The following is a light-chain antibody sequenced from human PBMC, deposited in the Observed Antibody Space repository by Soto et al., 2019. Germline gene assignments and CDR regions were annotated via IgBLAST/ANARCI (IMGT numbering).Light chain of an antibody. J-gene: IGLJ1*01. Sequence: SYELTQPPSVSVSPGQTASITCSGDKLGDKYVCWYQQKPGQSPVLVIYQDTKRPSGIPERFSGSNSGNTATLTISGTQAMDEGDYYCQAWDSSTYVFGTGTKLTVL. CDR3: QAWDSSTYV. CDR1: KLGDKY. V-gene: IGLV3-1*01. CDR2: QDT.